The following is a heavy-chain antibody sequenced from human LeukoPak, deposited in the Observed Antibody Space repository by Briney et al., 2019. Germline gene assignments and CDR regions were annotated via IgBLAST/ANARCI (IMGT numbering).Heavy chain of an antibody. Sequence: GASVTVSFKASEYTFTIYAIHWVRQAPGQRLEWMGWINAGNGDTKYSQEFQGRLTITRDTSATTAYMELSSLTSEDMAVYYCARDRAPKTVTSEVDAFDIWGQGTMVTVSS. D-gene: IGHD4-17*01. J-gene: IGHJ3*02. CDR3: ARDRAPKTVTSEVDAFDI. CDR1: EYTFTIYA. CDR2: INAGNGDT. V-gene: IGHV1-3*03.